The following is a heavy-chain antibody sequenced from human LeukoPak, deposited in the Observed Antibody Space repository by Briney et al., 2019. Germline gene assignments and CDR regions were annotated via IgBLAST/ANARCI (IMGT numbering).Heavy chain of an antibody. CDR1: GFTFSSYA. J-gene: IGHJ3*02. V-gene: IGHV3-23*01. Sequence: GGSLRLSCAASGFTFSSYAMSWVRQAPGKGLEWVSAISGSGGSTYYADSVKGRFTIPKNTLYLQMNSLRAEDTAVYYCAKDKAVVPDSKRGAFDIWGQGTMVTVSS. CDR2: ISGSGGST. CDR3: AKDKAVVPDSKRGAFDI. D-gene: IGHD2-2*01.